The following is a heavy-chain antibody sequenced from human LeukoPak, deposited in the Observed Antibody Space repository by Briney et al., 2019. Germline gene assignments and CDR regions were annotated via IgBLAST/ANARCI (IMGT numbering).Heavy chain of an antibody. CDR3: AREGFHYDILTGYYRVRAFDI. V-gene: IGHV4-30-4*01. CDR2: IYYSGST. Sequence: PSQTLSLTCTVSGGSISSGDYYWSWIRQPPGKGLEWIGYIYYSGSTYYSTSLKSRVTISVDTSKNQFSLKLSSVTAADTAVYYCAREGFHYDILTGYYRVRAFDIWGQGTMVTVSS. J-gene: IGHJ3*02. D-gene: IGHD3-9*01. CDR1: GGSISSGDYY.